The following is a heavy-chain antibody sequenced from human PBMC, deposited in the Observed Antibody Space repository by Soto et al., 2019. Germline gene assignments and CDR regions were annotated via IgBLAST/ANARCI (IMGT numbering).Heavy chain of an antibody. CDR2: ISGSGDKT. J-gene: IGHJ4*02. V-gene: IGHV3-23*01. CDR1: GFALNDFA. CDR3: AKGASHAPFEK. Sequence: EVHLLESGGDLVLPGGSLRLSCAASGFALNDFAMNWVRQAPGKGPEWLSTISGSGDKTFHSDSVKGRFNISRDNSNNKMFLQMNSLRAEDTAIYYCAKGASHAPFEKWGRGTLVTVSS.